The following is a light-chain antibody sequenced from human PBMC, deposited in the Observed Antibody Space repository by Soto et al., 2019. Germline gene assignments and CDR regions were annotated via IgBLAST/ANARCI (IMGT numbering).Light chain of an antibody. Sequence: EIVLTQSPGTLSLSPGERATLSCRASQSVSNSYLAWYQQKPGQAPRLLIYGASSRATGIPDRFSGSGSGTDFALTISRLEPEDFAVYHCQHYGGSPWTFGQGTKVEIK. CDR3: QHYGGSPWT. J-gene: IGKJ1*01. CDR2: GAS. V-gene: IGKV3-20*01. CDR1: QSVSNSY.